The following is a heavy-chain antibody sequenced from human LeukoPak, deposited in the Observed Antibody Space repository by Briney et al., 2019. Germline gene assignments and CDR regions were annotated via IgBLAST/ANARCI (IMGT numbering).Heavy chain of an antibody. J-gene: IGHJ5*02. CDR1: GGSISSSSYY. D-gene: IGHD6-13*01. V-gene: IGHV4-39*07. CDR2: IYYSGST. CDR3: ARDGQQLVRSGWFDP. Sequence: SQTLSLTCTVSGGSISSSSYYWGWIRQPPGKGLEWIGSIYYSGSTYYNPSLKSRVTISVDTSKNQFSLKLSSVTAADTAVYYCARDGQQLVRSGWFDPWGQGTLVTVSS.